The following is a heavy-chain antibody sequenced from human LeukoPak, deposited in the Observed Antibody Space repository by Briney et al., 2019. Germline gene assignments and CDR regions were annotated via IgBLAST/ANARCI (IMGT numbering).Heavy chain of an antibody. CDR2: ISGDSGST. J-gene: IGHJ4*02. CDR1: GFTFGDYA. D-gene: IGHD3-10*01. CDR3: AKDLYGSGSYFGY. V-gene: IGHV3-43*02. Sequence: GGSLRLSCAASGFTFGDYAMHWVREAPGKGLEWVSLISGDSGSTYYADSVKGRFTISRDNSKNSLYLQMNSLRTEDTALYYCAKDLYGSGSYFGYWGQGTLATVSS.